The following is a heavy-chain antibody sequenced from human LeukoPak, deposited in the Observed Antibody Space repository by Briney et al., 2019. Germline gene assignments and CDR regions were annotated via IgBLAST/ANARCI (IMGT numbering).Heavy chain of an antibody. CDR1: GYSISSGYY. Sequence: SETLSLTCTVSGYSISSGYYWGWIRQPPGKGLEWIGSIYYSGSTYYNPSLKSRVTISVDTSKNQFSLKLSSVTAADTAVYYCARGPKLEPYYYWGQGTLVTVSS. CDR2: IYYSGST. V-gene: IGHV4-38-2*02. D-gene: IGHD1-1*01. CDR3: ARGPKLEPYYY. J-gene: IGHJ4*02.